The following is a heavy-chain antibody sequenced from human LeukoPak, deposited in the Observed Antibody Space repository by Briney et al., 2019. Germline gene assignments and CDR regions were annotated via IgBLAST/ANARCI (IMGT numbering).Heavy chain of an antibody. D-gene: IGHD4/OR15-4a*01. J-gene: IGHJ4*02. V-gene: IGHV3-23*01. CDR1: VYTLNSFA. CDR2: ISGSGDST. Sequence: SGGSLRLSCAASVYTLNSFAMPWVPEAPGKGREGGSIISGSGDSTYFADSVKGRFTISRDNSKNTLYLQMSSLRVEDTAVYYCAKDGPYGDQEIDYWGQGTLVTVSS. CDR3: AKDGPYGDQEIDY.